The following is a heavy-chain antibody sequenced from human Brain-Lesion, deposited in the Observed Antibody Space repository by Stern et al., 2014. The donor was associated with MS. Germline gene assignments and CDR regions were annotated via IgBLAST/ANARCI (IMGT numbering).Heavy chain of an antibody. J-gene: IGHJ5*01. CDR2: VNNDGRRT. CDR3: ARGERWFDS. CDR1: LFPFSTYW. D-gene: IGHD3-10*01. Sequence: EVQLVPSGGGLVQPGGSLSLSCAASLFPFSTYWMHWVRQAPGKGLVWVSRVNNDGRRTSYEDSVKGRFTMYRDNAKNTLYLQMNSLRVEDTAIYYCARGERWFDSWGQGTLVTVSS. V-gene: IGHV3-74*02.